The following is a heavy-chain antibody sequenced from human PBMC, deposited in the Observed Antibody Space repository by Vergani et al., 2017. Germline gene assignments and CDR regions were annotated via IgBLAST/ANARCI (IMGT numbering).Heavy chain of an antibody. V-gene: IGHV4-34*01. Sequence: QVQLQQWGAGLLKPSETLSLTCAVYGGSFSGYYWSWIRQPPGKGLEWIGEINHSGSTNYNPSLKSRVTISVDTSKNQFSLKLSSVTAADTAVYCCARVRTGLVATVTTLDYWGQGTLVTVSS. CDR2: INHSGST. D-gene: IGHD4-17*01. CDR3: ARVRTGLVATVTTLDY. CDR1: GGSFSGYY. J-gene: IGHJ4*02.